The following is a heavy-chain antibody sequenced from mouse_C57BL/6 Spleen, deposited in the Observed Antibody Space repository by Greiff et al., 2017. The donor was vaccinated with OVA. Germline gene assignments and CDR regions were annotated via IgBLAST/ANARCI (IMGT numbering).Heavy chain of an antibody. CDR1: GYAFSSYW. CDR2: IYPGDGDT. V-gene: IGHV1-80*01. D-gene: IGHD2-2*01. J-gene: IGHJ2*01. Sequence: QVQLQQSGAELVKPGASVKISCKASGYAFSSYWMNWVKQRPGKGLEWIGQIYPGDGDTNYNGKFKGKATLTADKSSSTAYMQLSSLTSEDSAVDFCARGRYGYDGDYFDYWGQGTTLTVSS. CDR3: ARGRYGYDGDYFDY.